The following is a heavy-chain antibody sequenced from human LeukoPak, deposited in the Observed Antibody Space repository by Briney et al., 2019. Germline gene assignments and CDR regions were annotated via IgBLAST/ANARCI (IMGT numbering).Heavy chain of an antibody. V-gene: IGHV4-59*06. J-gene: IGHJ5*02. Sequence: SETLSLTCTVSGGSISSYYWSWIRQHPGKGLEWIGYIYYSGSTHYNPSLKSRVTISVDTSKNQFSLKLSSVTAADTAVYYCARDMTDWWFDPWGQGALVTVSS. CDR2: IYYSGST. D-gene: IGHD3-9*01. CDR1: GGSISSYY. CDR3: ARDMTDWWFDP.